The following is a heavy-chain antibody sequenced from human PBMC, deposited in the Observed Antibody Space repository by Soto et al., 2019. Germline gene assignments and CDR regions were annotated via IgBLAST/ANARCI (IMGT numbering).Heavy chain of an antibody. CDR2: IYATRTT. J-gene: IGHJ5*02. Sequence: SETLSLTCTVSGASISGFYWSWIRKSGGKGLEWIGRIYATRTTDYNPSLKSRVMMSVDTSKKQFSLKLRSVTAADTAVYYCVRDGTKTLRDWFDPWGQGISVTVS. D-gene: IGHD1-1*01. V-gene: IGHV4-4*07. CDR1: GASISGFY. CDR3: VRDGTKTLRDWFDP.